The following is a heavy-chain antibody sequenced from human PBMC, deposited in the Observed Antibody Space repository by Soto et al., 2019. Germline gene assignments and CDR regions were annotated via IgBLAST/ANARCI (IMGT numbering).Heavy chain of an antibody. CDR3: ARRRGYRYSYGPYYYYYGMDV. Sequence: SEALSVTCAVYGGSCSGYYWSWIRQPPGKGLEWIGEINHSGSTNYTPSLKSRVTISVDTSKNQFSLKLSSVTAADTAVYYCARRRGYRYSYGPYYYYYGMDVWGQGTTVTVSS. J-gene: IGHJ6*02. CDR1: GGSCSGYY. V-gene: IGHV4-34*01. CDR2: INHSGST. D-gene: IGHD5-18*01.